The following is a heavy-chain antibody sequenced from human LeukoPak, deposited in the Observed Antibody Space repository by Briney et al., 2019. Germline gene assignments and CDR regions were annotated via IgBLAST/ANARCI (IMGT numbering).Heavy chain of an antibody. Sequence: ASVKVSYTASGYTFTGYYMHWVRQAPGQGLEWMGWINPNSGGTNYAQKFQGRVTMTRDTSISTAYMELSRLRSDDTAVYYCARAGNYGDYFDYWGQGTLVTVSS. CDR1: GYTFTGYY. CDR2: INPNSGGT. J-gene: IGHJ4*02. CDR3: ARAGNYGDYFDY. D-gene: IGHD4-17*01. V-gene: IGHV1-2*02.